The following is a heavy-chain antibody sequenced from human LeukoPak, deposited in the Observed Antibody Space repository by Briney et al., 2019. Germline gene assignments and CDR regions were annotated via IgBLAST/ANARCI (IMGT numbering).Heavy chain of an antibody. CDR3: AKETFLADGGY. J-gene: IGHJ4*02. Sequence: QPGGSLRLSCAASGLTFSSYAMSWVRQAPGKGLEWVSAISGGGSSTYYADSVKGRFTISRDNSKRTLYLQMNSLRAEDTAVYYCAKETFLADGGYWGQGTLVTVSS. CDR1: GLTFSSYA. D-gene: IGHD2/OR15-2a*01. V-gene: IGHV3-23*01. CDR2: ISGGGSST.